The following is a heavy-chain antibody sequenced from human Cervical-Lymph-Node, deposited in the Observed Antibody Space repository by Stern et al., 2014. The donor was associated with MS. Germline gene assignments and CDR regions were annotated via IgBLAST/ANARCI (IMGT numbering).Heavy chain of an antibody. CDR1: GYTFTSYD. J-gene: IGHJ4*02. Sequence: VQLGESGAEVKKPGASVKVSCKDPGYTFTSYDINWVRQATGQGLEWMGWMNPNSGNTGYAQKFQGRVTMTRNTSISTAYMELSSLRSEDTAVYYCARGNSGYDSAPDYWGQGTLVTVSS. V-gene: IGHV1-8*01. CDR3: ARGNSGYDSAPDY. D-gene: IGHD5-12*01. CDR2: MNPNSGNT.